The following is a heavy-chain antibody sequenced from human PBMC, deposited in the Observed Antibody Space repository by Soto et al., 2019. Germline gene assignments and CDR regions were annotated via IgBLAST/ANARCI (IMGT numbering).Heavy chain of an antibody. CDR1: GGSINTGDYY. Sequence: PSETLSLTCSVSGGSINTGDYYWSWIRQPPGKGLEWIGYIYYSGSTYYNPSLKSRVTISLDTSKNQFSLKLTSVTAADTAVYYCAREANILTGERSRRIRYFDYWGQGTLVTVSS. D-gene: IGHD3-9*01. CDR2: IYYSGST. J-gene: IGHJ4*02. CDR3: AREANILTGERSRRIRYFDY. V-gene: IGHV4-30-4*01.